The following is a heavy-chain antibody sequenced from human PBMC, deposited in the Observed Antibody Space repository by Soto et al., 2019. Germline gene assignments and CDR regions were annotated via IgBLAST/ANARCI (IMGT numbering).Heavy chain of an antibody. V-gene: IGHV4-39*01. D-gene: IGHD3-22*01. J-gene: IGHJ4*02. CDR3: ARHTNNYKKSGYSFFAF. CDR2: IYSTGST. CDR1: GGSISSSLFY. Sequence: SETLSLTCTVSGGSISSSLFYWGWIRQPPGKGLEWIGNIYSTGSTDYNPSLKSRVTVSVDTSKNQFSLQLSSVTAADMAVYYCARHTNNYKKSGYSFFAFWAPGFLAPVSS.